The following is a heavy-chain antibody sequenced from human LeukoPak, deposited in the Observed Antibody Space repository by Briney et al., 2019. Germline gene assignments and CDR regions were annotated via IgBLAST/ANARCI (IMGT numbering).Heavy chain of an antibody. D-gene: IGHD2-15*01. CDR3: AKVGGYCSGGSCYSIDY. J-gene: IGHJ4*02. CDR1: GFTFSSYS. CDR2: ISSSSSYI. Sequence: GGSLRLSCAASGFTFSSYSMNWVRQAPGKGLEWVSSISSSSSYIYYADSVKGRFTISRDNAKNSLYLQMNSLRAEDTAVYYCAKVGGYCSGGSCYSIDYWGQGTLVTVSS. V-gene: IGHV3-21*04.